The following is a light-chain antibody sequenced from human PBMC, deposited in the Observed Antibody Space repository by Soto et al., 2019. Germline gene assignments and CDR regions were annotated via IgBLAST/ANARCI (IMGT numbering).Light chain of an antibody. V-gene: IGKV3-20*01. Sequence: EGVLTQSPVTLSLSPGERAPLSCRASQSVSSNLAWYQQKPGQAPRLLMFRTSSRATGFPARFSGSGSGTDFTLTISRLEPEDFAVYYCQQYGSSGTFGQGTKVDIK. CDR2: RTS. CDR3: QQYGSSGT. J-gene: IGKJ1*01. CDR1: QSVSSN.